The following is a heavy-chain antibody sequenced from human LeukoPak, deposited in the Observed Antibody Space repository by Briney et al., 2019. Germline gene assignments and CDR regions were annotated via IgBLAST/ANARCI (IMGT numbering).Heavy chain of an antibody. CDR2: TYYRSRWYN. D-gene: IGHD7-27*01. CDR3: ARDRDLGNYYDGMVG. Sequence: SQTLSLTCAISGDSVSTNSAAWSWIRQSPSRGLEWLGRTYYRSRWYNDYAVSVKSRITIKSDTSKNQFSLQLNSVTPEDTAVYYCARDRDLGNYYDGMVGWGQGTTVTVSS. J-gene: IGHJ6*02. CDR1: GDSVSTNSAA. V-gene: IGHV6-1*01.